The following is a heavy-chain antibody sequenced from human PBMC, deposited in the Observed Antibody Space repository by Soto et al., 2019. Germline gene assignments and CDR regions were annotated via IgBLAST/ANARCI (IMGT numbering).Heavy chain of an antibody. CDR2: IYPGDSDT. V-gene: IGHV5-51*01. J-gene: IGHJ4*02. CDR1: GYSFTSYW. D-gene: IGHD5-18*01. CDR3: ARVDTSMVEDY. Sequence: GESLKIACKCSGYSFTSYWIGWVRQMPGKGLEWMGIIYPGDSDTRYSPSFQGQVTISADKSISTAYLQWSSLKASDTAMYFCARVDTSMVEDYWGQGTLVTVSS.